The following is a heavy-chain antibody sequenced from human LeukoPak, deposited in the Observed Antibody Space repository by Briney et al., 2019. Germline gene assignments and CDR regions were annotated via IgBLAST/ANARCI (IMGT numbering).Heavy chain of an antibody. CDR1: GITLSNYG. Sequence: GGSLRLSCAVSGITLSNYGMSWVRQGPSRGLAHVSRVESDASRTTYADSVKGRFTISRDDAKNTMYLQMNSLRVEDTAVYYCVKGGHKLDIQTTHYYYGLDVWGQGTTVAVS. V-gene: IGHV3-74*03. J-gene: IGHJ6*02. CDR2: VESDASRT. CDR3: VKGGHKLDIQTTHYYYGLDV. D-gene: IGHD5-12*01.